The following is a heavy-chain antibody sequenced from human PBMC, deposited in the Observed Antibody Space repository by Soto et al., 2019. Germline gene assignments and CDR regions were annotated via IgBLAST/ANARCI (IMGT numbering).Heavy chain of an antibody. CDR3: AKEAPYYYYGMDV. CDR1: GYTFTTYG. CDR2: MNPNSGDT. J-gene: IGHJ6*02. Sequence: QVQLVQSGAEVKKPGASVKVSCKASGYTFTTYGINWVRQAPGQGLEWVGWMNPNSGDTDYAQKFQGRVTMTANTAIRTAYMELSSLRSEDTAVYYCAKEAPYYYYGMDVWGQGTTVIVSS. V-gene: IGHV1-8*01.